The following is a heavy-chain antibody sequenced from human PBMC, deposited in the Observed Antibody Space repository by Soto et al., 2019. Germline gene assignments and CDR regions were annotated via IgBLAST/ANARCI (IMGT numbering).Heavy chain of an antibody. CDR3: ARGPRGWYGFDY. Sequence: EVQLVESGGGLVQPGGSLRLSCAASGFTFSSDWMHWVRQTPGKGLVWLSRRNSDGSSTSYADAVKGRFTISRDNAKNSLYLQMDSLRAEDTAVYYCARGPRGWYGFDYWGQGTLVTVSS. CDR2: RNSDGSST. CDR1: GFTFSSDW. D-gene: IGHD6-19*01. V-gene: IGHV3-74*01. J-gene: IGHJ4*02.